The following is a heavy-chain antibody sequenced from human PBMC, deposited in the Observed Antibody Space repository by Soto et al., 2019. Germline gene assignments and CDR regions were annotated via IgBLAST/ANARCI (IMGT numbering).Heavy chain of an antibody. CDR2: SIPIFGTA. Sequence: QVQLVQSGAEVKKPASSVKVSCKASGGTFNNYPITWVRQAPGEGLEWMGGSIPIFGTANYAQNFQGRVTISVDESTSTAYMELSSLRSEDTAVYYCARGRGYSGDDHYYYFEMDVWGQGTTGTVSS. CDR3: ARGRGYSGDDHYYYFEMDV. V-gene: IGHV1-69*01. CDR1: GGTFNNYP. D-gene: IGHD5-12*01. J-gene: IGHJ6*02.